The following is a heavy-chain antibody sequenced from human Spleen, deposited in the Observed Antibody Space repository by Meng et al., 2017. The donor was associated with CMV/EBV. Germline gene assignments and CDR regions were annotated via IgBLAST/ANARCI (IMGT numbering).Heavy chain of an antibody. CDR3: TRAGSGFYYYFDY. J-gene: IGHJ4*02. Sequence: GESLKISCAASGFIFSSYEMNLVRQAPGKGLEWVSFISSSGSAIYYADSVKGRFTISRDNAKNSLYLQMNSLRAEDTAVYYCTRAGSGFYYYFDYWGQGTLVTVSS. D-gene: IGHD3-22*01. CDR1: GFIFSSYE. V-gene: IGHV3-48*03. CDR2: ISSSGSAI.